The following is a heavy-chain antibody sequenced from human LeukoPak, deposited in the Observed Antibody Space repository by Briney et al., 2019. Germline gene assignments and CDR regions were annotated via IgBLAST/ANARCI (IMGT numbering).Heavy chain of an antibody. Sequence: GESLKISCKGSGYSFTSYWIGWVRQMPGKGLEWMGIIYPGDSDTRYSPSFQGQVTISADKSISTAYLQWSSLKASDTAMYYCARSGRVGATTDYYGMDVWGQGTTVTVSS. CDR3: ARSGRVGATTDYYGMDV. CDR1: GYSFTSYW. J-gene: IGHJ6*02. V-gene: IGHV5-51*01. D-gene: IGHD1-26*01. CDR2: IYPGDSDT.